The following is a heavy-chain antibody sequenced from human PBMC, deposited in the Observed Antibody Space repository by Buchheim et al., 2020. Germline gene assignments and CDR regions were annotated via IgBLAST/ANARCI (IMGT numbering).Heavy chain of an antibody. Sequence: QVQLVESGGGVVQPGRSLRLSCAASGFTFSSYGMHWVRQAPGKGLEWVAVISYDGSNKYYADSVKGRFIISRDNSKNTLYLQMNSLRAEDTAVYYCAKSGRTNYFDYWGQGTL. CDR3: AKSGRTNYFDY. J-gene: IGHJ4*02. D-gene: IGHD1-1*01. CDR1: GFTFSSYG. CDR2: ISYDGSNK. V-gene: IGHV3-30*18.